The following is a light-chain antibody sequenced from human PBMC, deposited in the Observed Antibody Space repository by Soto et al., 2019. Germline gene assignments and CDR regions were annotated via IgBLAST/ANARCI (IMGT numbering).Light chain of an antibody. CDR3: QQYQDGWK. CDR2: GAS. V-gene: IGKV3-15*01. CDR1: QINRSN. Sequence: ETVMKEATATMPVSAGGAVTLCVWSSQINRSNVAWYQQKPGQAPRLLIYGASTRATGVPARFSGSGSGTEFALTISGLQSEDSAVYYCQQYQDGWKFGQGTKVDIK. J-gene: IGKJ1*01.